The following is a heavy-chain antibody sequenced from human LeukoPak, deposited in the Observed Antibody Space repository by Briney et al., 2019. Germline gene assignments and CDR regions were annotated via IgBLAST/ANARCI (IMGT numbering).Heavy chain of an antibody. V-gene: IGHV1-2*04. Sequence: ASVKVSCKASGYTFTGYYMHWVRQAPGQGLEWMGWINPNSGGTNYAQKFQGWVTMTRDTSISTAYMELSRLRSDDTAVYYCAVGAARQDSYYYYMDVWGKGTTVTVSS. CDR1: GYTFTGYY. CDR3: AVGAARQDSYYYYMDV. D-gene: IGHD6-6*01. J-gene: IGHJ6*03. CDR2: INPNSGGT.